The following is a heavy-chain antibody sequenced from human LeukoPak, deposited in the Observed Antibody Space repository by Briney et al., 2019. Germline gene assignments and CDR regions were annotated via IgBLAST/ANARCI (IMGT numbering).Heavy chain of an antibody. CDR3: ARAGGLRLGEISGYGMDV. V-gene: IGHV3-30-3*01. J-gene: IGHJ6*02. CDR1: GFTFSSYA. Sequence: GGSLRLSCAASGFTFSSYAMHWVRQAPGKGLEWVAVISYDGSNKFYADSVKGRFTISRDNSKNTLYLQMNSLRAEDTAVYYCARAGGLRLGEISGYGMDVWGQGTTVTVSS. D-gene: IGHD3-16*01. CDR2: ISYDGSNK.